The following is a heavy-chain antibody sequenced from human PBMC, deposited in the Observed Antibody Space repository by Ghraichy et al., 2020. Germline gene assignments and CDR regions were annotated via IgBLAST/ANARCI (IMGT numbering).Heavy chain of an antibody. CDR1: GFTFSSYA. J-gene: IGHJ5*02. Sequence: GGSLRLSCAASGFTFSSYAMSWVRQAPGKGLEWVSAISGSGGSTYYADSVKGRFTISRDNSKNTLYLQMNSLRAEDTAVYYCAKVPYSSSWYTENWFDPWGQGTLVTVSS. CDR2: ISGSGGST. D-gene: IGHD6-13*01. V-gene: IGHV3-23*01. CDR3: AKVPYSSSWYTENWFDP.